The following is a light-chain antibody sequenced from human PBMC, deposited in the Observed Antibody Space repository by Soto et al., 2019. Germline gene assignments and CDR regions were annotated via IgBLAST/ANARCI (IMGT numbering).Light chain of an antibody. CDR3: QQYHSDPIT. CDR2: WAS. J-gene: IGKJ5*01. Sequence: DVVMTKSPKSLAVSLGERATINCKSSQSVLYSSNNKNYLAWFQQKPGQPPKLLIYWASTRKSGVPDRFIGSGSGTDFTLTITNLQAEDVAVYYCQQYHSDPITFGQGTRLEIK. CDR1: QSVLYSSNNKNY. V-gene: IGKV4-1*01.